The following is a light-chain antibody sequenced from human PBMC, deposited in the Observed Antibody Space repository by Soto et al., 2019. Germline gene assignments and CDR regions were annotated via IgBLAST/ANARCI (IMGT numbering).Light chain of an antibody. CDR2: DAS. J-gene: IGKJ4*01. CDR1: QSISNY. Sequence: EIVLTQSPASLSLSPGERATFSCRASQSISNYLAWYQQKIGQAPRLLIYDASNRATGVPARFSGSGSGTDFTLTINSLEPEDFAVYYGQQRSDWPLTFGGGTKVEFK. V-gene: IGKV3-11*01. CDR3: QQRSDWPLT.